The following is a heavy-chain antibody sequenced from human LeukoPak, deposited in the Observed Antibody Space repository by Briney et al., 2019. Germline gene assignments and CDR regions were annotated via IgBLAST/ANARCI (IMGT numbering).Heavy chain of an antibody. Sequence: PSETLSLTCAVYGGSFSGYYWSWIRQPPGKGLEWIGEINHSGSTNYNPSLKSRVTISVDTSKNQFSLKLSSVTAADTAVYYCARRGLSSSWSPRPYNWFDPWGQGTLVTVSS. J-gene: IGHJ5*02. D-gene: IGHD6-13*01. CDR3: ARRGLSSSWSPRPYNWFDP. V-gene: IGHV4-34*01. CDR2: INHSGST. CDR1: GGSFSGYY.